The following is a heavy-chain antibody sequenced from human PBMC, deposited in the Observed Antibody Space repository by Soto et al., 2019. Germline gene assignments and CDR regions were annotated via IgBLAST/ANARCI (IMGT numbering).Heavy chain of an antibody. Sequence: ASVKVSCKASGYTVTVYYMHGVRRAPGQGLEWMRWLTPNNGGTNYAQKFQGRVTMTRDTSISTAYMELSRLRSDDTAVYYCARSGTVLLNAFDIWGQGTMVTVSS. CDR3: ARSGTVLLNAFDI. CDR2: LTPNNGGT. CDR1: GYTVTVYY. J-gene: IGHJ3*02. V-gene: IGHV1-2*02.